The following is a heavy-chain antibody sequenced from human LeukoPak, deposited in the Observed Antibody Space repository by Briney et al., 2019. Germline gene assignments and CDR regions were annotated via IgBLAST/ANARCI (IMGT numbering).Heavy chain of an antibody. CDR3: VKDPRDTYGTNWFVS. Sequence: PGGSLRLSCVPSVFSFGHYAMSCVPQAPGKGLQWVSQISDTGGATWCAGLAGAGFPISRDNSKKTLYLQMSGLRVEDTAMYYCVKDPRDTYGTNWFVSWGQGTLLIVSS. V-gene: IGHV3-23*01. D-gene: IGHD2-21*01. J-gene: IGHJ5*01. CDR1: VFSFGHYA. CDR2: ISDTGGAT.